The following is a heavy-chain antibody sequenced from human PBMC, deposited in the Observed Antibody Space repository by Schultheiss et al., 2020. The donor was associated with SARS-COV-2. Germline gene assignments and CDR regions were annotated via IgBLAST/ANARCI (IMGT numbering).Heavy chain of an antibody. J-gene: IGHJ4*02. Sequence: SQTLSLTCTVSGGSISSGGYYWSWIRQHPGKGLEWIGYIYYSGSTNYNPSLKSRVTISVDTSKNQFSLKLSSVTAADTAVYYCARDRIAVAGTGHAGFDYWGQGTLVTVSS. V-gene: IGHV4-61*08. D-gene: IGHD6-19*01. CDR1: GGSISSGGYY. CDR2: IYYSGST. CDR3: ARDRIAVAGTGHAGFDY.